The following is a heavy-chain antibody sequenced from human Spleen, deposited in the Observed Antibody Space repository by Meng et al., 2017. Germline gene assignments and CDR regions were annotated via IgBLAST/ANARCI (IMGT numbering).Heavy chain of an antibody. V-gene: IGHV3-9*01. CDR3: ERSEGFFDY. CDR2: ISWNSGSI. J-gene: IGHJ4*02. D-gene: IGHD5-24*01. Sequence: SLKISCAASGFTFDDYAMHWVRQAPGKGLDWVSGISWNSGSIGYADSVKGRFTISRENAKNTLYLQMNSLRAEDTALYYWERSEGFFDYWGQGTLVTVSS. CDR1: GFTFDDYA.